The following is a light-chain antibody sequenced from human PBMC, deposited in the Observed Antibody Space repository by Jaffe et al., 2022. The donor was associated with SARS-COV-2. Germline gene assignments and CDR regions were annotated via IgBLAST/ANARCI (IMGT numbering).Light chain of an antibody. CDR3: QQSYSTPPIT. CDR2: GTS. Sequence: DIQMTQSPSSLSASVGDRVTITCRASQNIRKYLNWYQQKPGEAPRLLIYGTSTLQSGVPSRFSGSGSGTDFTLTISSLQPEDFATYFCQQSYSTPPITFGQGTRLEIK. CDR1: QNIRKY. V-gene: IGKV1-39*01. J-gene: IGKJ5*01.